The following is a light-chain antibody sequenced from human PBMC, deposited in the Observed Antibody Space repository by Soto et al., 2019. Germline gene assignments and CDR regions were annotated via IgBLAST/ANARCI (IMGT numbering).Light chain of an antibody. CDR3: QQYYNWRT. CDR2: DAS. V-gene: IGKV3-15*01. CDR1: QSVSTN. J-gene: IGKJ1*01. Sequence: EIVMTQSPATLSVSPGDRATLSCRASQSVSTNLAWYQQRPGQAPRLLIYDASTRATDIPARFSGSGSGTEFTLTINSLQSEDFAVYYCQQYYNWRTFGQGTKVEI.